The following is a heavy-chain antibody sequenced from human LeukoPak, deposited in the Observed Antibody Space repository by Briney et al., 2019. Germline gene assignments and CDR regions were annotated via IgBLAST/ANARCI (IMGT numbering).Heavy chain of an antibody. CDR1: GFTFNYYW. J-gene: IGHJ3*02. CDR2: INSDGSST. D-gene: IGHD6-6*01. CDR3: ARHASSMPRDAFDI. Sequence: GGSLRLSCAASGFTFNYYWMHWVRQAPGKGLVWVSRINSDGSSTNYADSVKGRFTISRDNAKNTLYLQMNSLRAEDTAVYYCARHASSMPRDAFDIWGQGTMVTVSS. V-gene: IGHV3-74*01.